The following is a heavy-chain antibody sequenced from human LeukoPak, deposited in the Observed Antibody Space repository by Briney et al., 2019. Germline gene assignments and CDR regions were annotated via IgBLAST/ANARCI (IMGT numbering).Heavy chain of an antibody. Sequence: GGSLRLSCAASGFTFSNYGMNWVRQAPGKGLEWVSGSASTGRTYYADSVKGRFTIYRDNSKNTLYLQMNSLRAEDTAIYHCAEDRAWGAYAYWGQGALVTVSS. CDR3: AEDRAWGAYAY. D-gene: IGHD2-21*01. J-gene: IGHJ4*02. CDR1: GFTFSNYG. CDR2: SASTGRT. V-gene: IGHV3-23*01.